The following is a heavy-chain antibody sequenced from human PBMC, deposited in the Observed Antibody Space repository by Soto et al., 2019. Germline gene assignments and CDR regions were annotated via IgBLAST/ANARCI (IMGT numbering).Heavy chain of an antibody. CDR3: ARDMNILTFDP. D-gene: IGHD3-9*01. CDR2: FDPEDGET. CDR1: GYTLTELS. V-gene: IGHV1-24*01. J-gene: IGHJ5*02. Sequence: ASVKVSCKVSGYTLTELSMHWVRQAPGKGLEWMGGFDPEDGETIYAQKLQGRVTMTTDTSTSTAYMELRSLRSDDTAVYYCARDMNILTFDPWGQGTLVTVSS.